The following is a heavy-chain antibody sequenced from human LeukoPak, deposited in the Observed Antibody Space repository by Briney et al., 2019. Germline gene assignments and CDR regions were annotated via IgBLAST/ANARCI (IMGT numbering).Heavy chain of an antibody. J-gene: IGHJ4*02. Sequence: GGSLRLSCAASGFTFSSYAMSWVRQAPGKGLEWVSGISASGRSTYYADSVEGRFTISRDNSDNTLYLQMNSPTAEDTAVYYCAKERGGGYSYGGSVDYWGQGTLVTVSS. CDR1: GFTFSSYA. V-gene: IGHV3-23*01. CDR3: AKERGGGYSYGGSVDY. D-gene: IGHD5-18*01. CDR2: ISASGRST.